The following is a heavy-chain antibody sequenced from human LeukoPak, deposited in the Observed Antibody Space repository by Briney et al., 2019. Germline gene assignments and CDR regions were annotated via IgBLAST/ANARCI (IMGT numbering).Heavy chain of an antibody. Sequence: GGSLRLSCAASGFTFSSYGMHWVRQAPGKGLEWVAVISYDGSNKYYADSVKGRFTISRDNSKNTLYLQMNSLRAEDTAVYYCKGTYDILTGMGYFDYWGQGTLVTVSS. D-gene: IGHD3-9*01. CDR1: GFTFSSYG. CDR2: ISYDGSNK. V-gene: IGHV3-30*03. CDR3: KGTYDILTGMGYFDY. J-gene: IGHJ4*02.